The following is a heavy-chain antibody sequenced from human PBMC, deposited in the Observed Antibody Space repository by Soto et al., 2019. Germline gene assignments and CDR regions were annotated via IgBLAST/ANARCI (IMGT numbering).Heavy chain of an antibody. CDR1: GGSISSYY. J-gene: IGHJ6*02. Sequence: LSLTCTVSGGSISSYYWSWIRQPPGKGLEWIGYIYYSGSTNYNPSLKRRVTISVDTSKNQFSLKLSSVTAADTAVYYCASSSLYGMDVWGQGTTVTVSS. CDR2: IYYSGST. CDR3: ASSSLYGMDV. V-gene: IGHV4-59*01.